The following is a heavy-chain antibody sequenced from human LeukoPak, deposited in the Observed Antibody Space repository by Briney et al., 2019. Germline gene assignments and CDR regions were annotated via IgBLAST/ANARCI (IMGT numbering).Heavy chain of an antibody. Sequence: SETLSLTCTVSGYSISSGYYWGWIRQPPGKGLEWIGSIYHSGSTYYNPSLKSRVTISVDTSKNQFSLKLSSVTAADTAVYYCARGGIWYGGYFDYWGQGTLVTVSS. J-gene: IGHJ4*02. D-gene: IGHD3-10*01. CDR1: GYSISSGYY. V-gene: IGHV4-38-2*02. CDR3: ARGGIWYGGYFDY. CDR2: IYHSGST.